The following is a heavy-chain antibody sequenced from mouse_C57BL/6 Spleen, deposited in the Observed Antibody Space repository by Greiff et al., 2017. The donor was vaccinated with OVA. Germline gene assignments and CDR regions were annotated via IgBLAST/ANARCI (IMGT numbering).Heavy chain of an antibody. J-gene: IGHJ3*01. CDR2: INPNNGGT. CDR1: GYTFTDYN. CDR3: ARGGNWGHPAWFAY. D-gene: IGHD4-1*01. V-gene: IGHV1-18*01. Sequence: VQLQQSGPELVKPGASVKIPCKASGYTFTDYNMDWVKQSHGKSLEWIGDINPNNGGTIYNQKFKGKATLTVDKSSSTAYMELRSLTSEDTAVYYCARGGNWGHPAWFAYWGQGTLVTVSA.